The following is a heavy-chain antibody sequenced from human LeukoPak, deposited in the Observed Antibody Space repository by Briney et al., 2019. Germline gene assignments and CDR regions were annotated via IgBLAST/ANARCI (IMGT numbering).Heavy chain of an antibody. D-gene: IGHD3-22*01. Sequence: GGSLRLSCAASGFTFSSYAMRWVRQAPGKGLEWVSAISGSGGSTYYADSVKGRFTISRDNSKNTLYLQMNSLRAEDTAVYYWATAMIGLYYFDYWGQGTLVTVSS. J-gene: IGHJ4*02. V-gene: IGHV3-23*01. CDR1: GFTFSSYA. CDR3: ATAMIGLYYFDY. CDR2: ISGSGGST.